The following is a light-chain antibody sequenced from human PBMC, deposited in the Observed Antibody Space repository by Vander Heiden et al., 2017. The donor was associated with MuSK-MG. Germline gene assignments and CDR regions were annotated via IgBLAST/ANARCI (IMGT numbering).Light chain of an antibody. CDR3: AAWDDSLNGPAWV. Sequence: QSVLTQPPSASGTPGQRVTISCSGSSSNIGSNTVNWYQQLPGTAPKLLIYRNNQRPSGVPDRFSGSKSGTSASLAISGLQSEDEADYYCAAWDDSLNGPAWVFGGGTKLTVL. CDR2: RNN. CDR1: SSNIGSNT. J-gene: IGLJ2*01. V-gene: IGLV1-44*01.